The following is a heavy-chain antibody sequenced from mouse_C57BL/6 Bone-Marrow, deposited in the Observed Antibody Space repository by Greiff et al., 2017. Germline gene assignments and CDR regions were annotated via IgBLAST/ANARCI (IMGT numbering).Heavy chain of an antibody. Sequence: VKLMESGAELVRPGASVTLSCKASGYTFTDYEMHWVKQTPVHGLEWIGAIDPETGGTAYNQKFKGKAILTADKSSSTAYMELRSLTSEDTAVYYCTSSCYDYDWGKGTTLTVSS. CDR3: TSSCYDYD. V-gene: IGHV1-15*01. CDR2: IDPETGGT. CDR1: GYTFTDYE. J-gene: IGHJ2*01. D-gene: IGHD2-4*01.